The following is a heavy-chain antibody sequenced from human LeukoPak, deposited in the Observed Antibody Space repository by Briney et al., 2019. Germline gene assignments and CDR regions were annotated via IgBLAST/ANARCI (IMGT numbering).Heavy chain of an antibody. CDR1: GFTFSGYG. CDR3: ARSPGYCSSTSCRHYFDY. V-gene: IGHV3-33*01. J-gene: IGHJ4*02. D-gene: IGHD2-2*01. CDR2: IWYDGSNK. Sequence: PGGSLRLSCAASGFTFSGYGMHWVRQAPGKGLEWVADIWYDGSNKNYADSVKGRFTISRVNSKNTLYLQMNSLRAEDTAVYYCARSPGYCSSTSCRHYFDYWGQGTLVTVSS.